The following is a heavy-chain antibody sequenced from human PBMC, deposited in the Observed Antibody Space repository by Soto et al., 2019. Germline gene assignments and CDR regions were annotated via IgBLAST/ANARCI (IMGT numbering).Heavy chain of an antibody. Sequence: SETLSLTCTVSGGSISSGGYYWSWIRQHPGKGLEWIGYIYYSGSTYYNPSLKSRVTISVDTSKNQFSLKLSSVTAADTAVYYCARDYDFWSGYYPPRNSYYMDVWGKGTTVTVSS. V-gene: IGHV4-31*03. CDR3: ARDYDFWSGYYPPRNSYYMDV. CDR2: IYYSGST. CDR1: GGSISSGGYY. D-gene: IGHD3-3*01. J-gene: IGHJ6*03.